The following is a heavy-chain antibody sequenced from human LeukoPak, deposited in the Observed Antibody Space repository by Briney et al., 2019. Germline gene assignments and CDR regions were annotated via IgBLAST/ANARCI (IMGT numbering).Heavy chain of an antibody. V-gene: IGHV3-7*01. Sequence: GGSLRLSCAASAFTFSSYGMSWVRQAPGKGLEWVANIKRDGSEKYYVDSVKGRFTISRDNAKNSLYLQMNSLRAEDTAVYYCAELGITMIGGVWGKGTTVTISS. J-gene: IGHJ6*04. CDR2: IKRDGSEK. CDR3: AELGITMIGGV. D-gene: IGHD3-10*02. CDR1: AFTFSSYG.